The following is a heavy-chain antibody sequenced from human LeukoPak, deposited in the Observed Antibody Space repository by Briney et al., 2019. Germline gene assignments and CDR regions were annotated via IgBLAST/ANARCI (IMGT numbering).Heavy chain of an antibody. J-gene: IGHJ5*02. CDR3: ARAYSSSWYFNWFDP. D-gene: IGHD6-13*01. Sequence: SETLPLTCTVSGGSISSYYWSWIRQPAGKGLEWIGRIYTSGSTNYNPSLKSRVTMSVDTSKNQFSLKLSSVTAADTAVYYCARAYSSSWYFNWFDPWGQGTLVTVSS. CDR1: GGSISSYY. CDR2: IYTSGST. V-gene: IGHV4-4*07.